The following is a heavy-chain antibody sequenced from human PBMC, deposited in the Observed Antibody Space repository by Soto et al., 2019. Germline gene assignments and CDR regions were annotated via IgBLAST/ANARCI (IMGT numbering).Heavy chain of an antibody. J-gene: IGHJ4*02. CDR3: AKERLARGFDY. CDR2: ISGGGDNT. V-gene: IGHV3-23*01. CDR1: GFTFSNYA. Sequence: EVQLLDSGGGLVQPGGSLRLSCEASGFTFSNYAMNWVRQAPGKGLEWVLGISGGGDNTYYADSVKGRFTISRDNSKNTVFLQMNSLRAEDTAVYYCAKERLARGFDYWDQGTLVTVSS.